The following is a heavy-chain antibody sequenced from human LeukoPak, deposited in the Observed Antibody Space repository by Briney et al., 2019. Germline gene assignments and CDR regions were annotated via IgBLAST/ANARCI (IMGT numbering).Heavy chain of an antibody. CDR3: ARQKTTPDFWSGYVDGDAFDI. V-gene: IGHV1-2*02. CDR1: GYTFTGYY. CDR2: INPNSGGT. J-gene: IGHJ3*02. D-gene: IGHD3-3*01. Sequence: ASVKVSCKASGYTFTGYYMNWVRQAPGQGLEWMGWINPNSGGTNYAQKFQGRVTMTRDTSISTAYMELSRLRSDDTAVYYCARQKTTPDFWSGYVDGDAFDISGQGTMVTVSS.